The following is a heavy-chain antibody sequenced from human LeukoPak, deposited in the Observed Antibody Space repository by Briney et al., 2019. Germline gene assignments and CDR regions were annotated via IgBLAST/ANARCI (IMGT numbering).Heavy chain of an antibody. J-gene: IGHJ4*02. D-gene: IGHD2-2*01. CDR3: ARALPVVVPAATEDDY. Sequence: PGGSLSLSCAASGFIFSSYSMNWVRQAPGNGLEWVSSISSSSSYIYYADSVKGRFTISRDNAKNSLYLQMNSLRAEDTAVYYCARALPVVVPAATEDDYWGQGTLVTVSS. CDR2: ISSSSSYI. V-gene: IGHV3-21*01. CDR1: GFIFSSYS.